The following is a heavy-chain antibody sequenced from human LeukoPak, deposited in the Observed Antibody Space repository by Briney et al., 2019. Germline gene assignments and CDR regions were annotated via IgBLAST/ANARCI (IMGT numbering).Heavy chain of an antibody. J-gene: IGHJ5*02. CDR3: ARYYGSYNWFDP. V-gene: IGHV4-59*01. D-gene: IGHD3-10*01. Sequence: PSETLSLTCTVSGGSISSYYWSWVRQPPGKGLEWIGYIDYGGSTNYNPSLKSRVTISVDTSKNQFSLKLSSVTAADTAVYYCARYYGSYNWFDPWGQGTLVTVSS. CDR1: GGSISSYY. CDR2: IDYGGST.